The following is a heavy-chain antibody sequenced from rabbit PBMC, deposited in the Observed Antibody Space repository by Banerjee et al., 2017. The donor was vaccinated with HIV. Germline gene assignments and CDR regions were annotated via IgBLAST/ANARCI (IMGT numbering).Heavy chain of an antibody. CDR1: GFSFSSRYW. CDR2: IYGDTSGST. CDR3: ARDAAGSSLHFVL. V-gene: IGHV1S45*01. D-gene: IGHD8-1*01. Sequence: QEQLEESGGDLVKPEGSLTLTCTASGFSFSSRYWICWVRQAPGKGLEWIACIYGDTSGSTYYASWAKGRFTISKTSSTTVTLQMTSLTAADTATYFCARDAAGSSLHFVLWGPGTLVTVS. J-gene: IGHJ4*01.